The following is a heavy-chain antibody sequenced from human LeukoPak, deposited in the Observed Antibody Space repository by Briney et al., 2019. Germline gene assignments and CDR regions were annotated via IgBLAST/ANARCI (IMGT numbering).Heavy chain of an antibody. Sequence: PSETLSLTCTGSGFSISSYYWSWIRQPPGKGLEWIGYIYYSGSTNYNPSLKSRVTISVDTSKNQFSLKLSSVTAADTAVYYCARVKTYYDILTGYYTDGYFDYWGQGTLVTVSS. D-gene: IGHD3-9*01. CDR1: GFSISSYY. J-gene: IGHJ4*02. V-gene: IGHV4-59*01. CDR3: ARVKTYYDILTGYYTDGYFDY. CDR2: IYYSGST.